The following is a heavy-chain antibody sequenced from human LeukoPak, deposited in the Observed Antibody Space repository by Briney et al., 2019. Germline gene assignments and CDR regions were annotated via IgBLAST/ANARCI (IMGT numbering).Heavy chain of an antibody. CDR2: IYTSGST. CDR1: FYSISSGYY. J-gene: IGHJ3*02. D-gene: IGHD3-22*01. Sequence: SETLSLTCTVSFYSISSGYYWSWIRQPAGKGLEWIGRIYTSGSTNYNPSLKSRVTMSVDTSKNQFSLKLSSVTAADTAVYYCASTYYYDSSGSVHIWGQGTMVTVSS. CDR3: ASTYYYDSSGSVHI. V-gene: IGHV4-4*07.